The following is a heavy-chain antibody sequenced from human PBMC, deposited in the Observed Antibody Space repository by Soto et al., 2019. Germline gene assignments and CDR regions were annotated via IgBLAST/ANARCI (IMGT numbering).Heavy chain of an antibody. CDR3: ARDSHPYFSLGDYNWFDP. Sequence: SETLSLTCTVSGGSISSYYWSWIRQPPGKGLEWIGYIYYSGSTNYNPSLKSRVTISVDTSKNQFSLKLSSVTAADTAVYYCARDSHPYFSLGDYNWFDPWGQGTLVTVS. V-gene: IGHV4-59*01. CDR1: GGSISSYY. D-gene: IGHD3-16*01. J-gene: IGHJ5*02. CDR2: IYYSGST.